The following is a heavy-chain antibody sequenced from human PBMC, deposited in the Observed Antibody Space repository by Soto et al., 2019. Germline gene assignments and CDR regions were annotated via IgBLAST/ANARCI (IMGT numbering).Heavy chain of an antibody. CDR1: GFTFSSYA. J-gene: IGHJ6*02. CDR2: ISYDGSNK. Sequence: QVQLVVSGRGVVQPGRSLRLSCAASGFTFSSYAMHWVRQAPGKGLEWVAVISYDGSNKYYADSVKGRFTISRDNSKNTLYLQMNSLRAEDTAVYYCARDAVVTRHYYYYYGMDVWGQGTTVTVSS. CDR3: ARDAVVTRHYYYYYGMDV. V-gene: IGHV3-30-3*01. D-gene: IGHD2-15*01.